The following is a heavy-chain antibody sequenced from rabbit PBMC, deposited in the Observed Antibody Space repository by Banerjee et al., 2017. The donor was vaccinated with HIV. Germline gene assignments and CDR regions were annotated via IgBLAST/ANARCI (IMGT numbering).Heavy chain of an antibody. V-gene: IGHV1S45*01. CDR2: IYAGSSGIT. CDR3: ARRDSGYFNL. Sequence: QEQLVESGGGLVKPGRSLTLTCTASGFSFSDKYVMCWVRQAPGKGLEWIGCIYAGSSGITYYASWAKGRFTISRSTSLNTVSLQMTSLTAADTATYFCARRDSGYFNLWGPGTLVTVS. CDR1: GFSFSDKYV. J-gene: IGHJ4*01.